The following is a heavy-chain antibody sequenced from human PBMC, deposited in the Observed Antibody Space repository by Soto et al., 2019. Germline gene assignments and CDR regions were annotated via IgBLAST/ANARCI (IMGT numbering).Heavy chain of an antibody. J-gene: IGHJ4*02. CDR3: ARGAMVGATWSFDY. V-gene: IGHV4-31*03. CDR1: GGSISSGGYY. CDR2: IYYSGST. Sequence: SETLSLTCTVSGGSISSGGYYGSWFRQHPGKGLEWIGYIYYSGSTYYNPSLKSRVTISVDTSKNQFSLKLSSVTAADTAVYYCARGAMVGATWSFDYWGQGVLVT. D-gene: IGHD1-26*01.